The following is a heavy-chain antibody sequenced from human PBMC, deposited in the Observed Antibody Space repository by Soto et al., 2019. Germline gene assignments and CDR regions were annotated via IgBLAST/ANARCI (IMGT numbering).Heavy chain of an antibody. V-gene: IGHV1-18*01. CDR1: GYTFTTYA. Sequence: QVQLVQSGAEVKKPGASVKVSCKASGYTFTTYAISWVRQAPGQGLEWMGRISTYNGNTKYAQKRQGRVTMTTDTSTSTAYMELRSLISDDTAVYYCARDPQYSTSSQVFDSWGQGTLVTVSS. J-gene: IGHJ4*02. D-gene: IGHD6-6*01. CDR3: ARDPQYSTSSQVFDS. CDR2: ISTYNGNT.